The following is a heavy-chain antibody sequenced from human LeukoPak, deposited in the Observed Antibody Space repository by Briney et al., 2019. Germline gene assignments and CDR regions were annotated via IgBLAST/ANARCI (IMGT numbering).Heavy chain of an antibody. Sequence: ASVKVSCKASGGTFSSYAISWVRQAPGQGLEWMGGIIPIFGTANYAQKFQGRVTITTDESTSTAYMELSSLRSEDTAVYYCASGYYYDSSGYLDSWGQGTLVTVSS. CDR3: ASGYYYDSSGYLDS. J-gene: IGHJ4*02. CDR2: IIPIFGTA. CDR1: GGTFSSYA. D-gene: IGHD3-22*01. V-gene: IGHV1-69*05.